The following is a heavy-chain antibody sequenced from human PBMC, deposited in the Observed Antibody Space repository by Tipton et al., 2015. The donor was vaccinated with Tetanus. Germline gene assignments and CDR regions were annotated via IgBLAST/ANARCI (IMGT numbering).Heavy chain of an antibody. CDR3: ARWGPGVTTWGFDF. D-gene: IGHD3-16*01. J-gene: IGHJ4*02. V-gene: IGHV4-4*07. CDR1: GGDISNSY. Sequence: TLSLTCTVSGGDISNSYWSWIRQPAGKGLEWIGRLHSSGDTTYNPSLKSRVTMSVDTSKNQFSLRLSSVTAADTALYFCARWGPGVTTWGFDFWGQGTLVTVSS. CDR2: LHSSGDT.